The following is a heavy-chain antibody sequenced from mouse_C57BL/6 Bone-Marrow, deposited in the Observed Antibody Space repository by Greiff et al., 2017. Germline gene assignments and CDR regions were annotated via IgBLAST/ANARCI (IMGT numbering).Heavy chain of an antibody. Sequence: VQVVESGPGLVAPSQSLSITCTVSGFSLTSYAISWVRQPPGKGLEWLGVIWTGGGTNYNSALKSRLSISKDNSKSQVFLKMNSLQADDTARYYCARVITTVVASFDYWGQGTTLTVSS. CDR3: ARVITTVVASFDY. CDR2: IWTGGGT. CDR1: GFSLTSYA. J-gene: IGHJ2*01. D-gene: IGHD1-1*01. V-gene: IGHV2-9-1*01.